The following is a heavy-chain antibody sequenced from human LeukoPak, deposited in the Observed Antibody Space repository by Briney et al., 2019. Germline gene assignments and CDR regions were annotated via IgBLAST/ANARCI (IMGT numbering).Heavy chain of an antibody. CDR2: INSDGSST. D-gene: IGHD6-19*01. Sequence: GGSLRLSCAASGFTFSSYWMHWVRQAPGKGLVWVSRINSDGSSTNYADSVKGRFTISRDNAKNTLYLQMNSLRAEDTAVYYCSGGGTIAVTGYWGQGTLVTVSS. CDR3: SGGGTIAVTGY. V-gene: IGHV3-74*01. CDR1: GFTFSSYW. J-gene: IGHJ4*02.